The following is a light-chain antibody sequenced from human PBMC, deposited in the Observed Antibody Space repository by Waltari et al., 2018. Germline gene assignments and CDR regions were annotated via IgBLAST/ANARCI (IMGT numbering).Light chain of an antibody. Sequence: QSMLTQPSSPSGAPGQRVTISSSGSSSTIGSNYVYWYQRLPGTAPKLLIYTTNQRPSGVPHRFAGAKSGTSSSLAISGLRSEAEADYYCAAFDDSLNGWVFGGGTKLTVL. CDR3: AAFDDSLNGWV. CDR1: SSTIGSNY. CDR2: TTN. J-gene: IGLJ3*02. V-gene: IGLV1-47*01.